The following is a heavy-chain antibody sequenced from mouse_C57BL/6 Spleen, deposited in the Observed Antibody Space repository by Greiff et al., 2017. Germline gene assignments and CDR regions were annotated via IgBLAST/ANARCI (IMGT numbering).Heavy chain of an antibody. J-gene: IGHJ3*01. V-gene: IGHV1-72*01. Sequence: QVQLKQPGAELVKPGASVKLSCKASGYTFTSYWMHWVKQRPGRGLEWIGRIDPNSGGTKYNEKFKSKATLTVDKPSSTAYMQLSSLTSEDSAVYYCARHYDYDVFAYWGQGTLVTVSA. CDR1: GYTFTSYW. CDR3: ARHYDYDVFAY. D-gene: IGHD2-4*01. CDR2: IDPNSGGT.